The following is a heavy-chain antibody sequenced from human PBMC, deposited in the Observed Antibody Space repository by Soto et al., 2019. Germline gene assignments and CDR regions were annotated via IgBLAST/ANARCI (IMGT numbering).Heavy chain of an antibody. CDR1: GGSISSYY. J-gene: IGHJ4*02. CDR3: ARVRQAAGECDY. D-gene: IGHD6-13*01. Sequence: SETLSLTCTGSGGSISSYYWSWIRQPPGKVLEWIAYIYYSGSTNYNPSLKSRVTISVDTSKNQFSLKLSSVTAADTAVYYCARVRQAAGECDYWGQGTLVTVSS. CDR2: IYYSGST. V-gene: IGHV4-59*01.